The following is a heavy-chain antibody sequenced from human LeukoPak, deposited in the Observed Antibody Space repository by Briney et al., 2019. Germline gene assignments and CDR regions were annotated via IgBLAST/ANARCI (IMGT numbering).Heavy chain of an antibody. J-gene: IGHJ4*02. CDR3: ARGAWELQLDY. V-gene: IGHV4-59*01. Sequence: SETLSLTCTVSGGSISSYYWSWIRQPPGKGLEWIGYIYYSGSTNYNPSLKSRVTISVDTSKNQFSLKLSSVTAADTAVYYCARGAWELQLDYWGQGTLVTVSS. CDR1: GGSISSYY. CDR2: IYYSGST. D-gene: IGHD1-26*01.